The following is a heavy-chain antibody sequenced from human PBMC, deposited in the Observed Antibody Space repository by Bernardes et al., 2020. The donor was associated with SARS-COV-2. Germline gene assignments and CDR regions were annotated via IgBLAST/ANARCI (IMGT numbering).Heavy chain of an antibody. CDR2: ISYDGGNK. CDR1: GFSFRRHG. Sequence: WGSLRLSCAASGFSFRRHGMHWVRQSPGKGLEWLALISYDGGNKGCSDSVKGRCTISRDNSKNTLYLQLTSLIPEDTALYYCAKELDNRYGYFDFWGQGTLVIVSS. V-gene: IGHV3-30*18. J-gene: IGHJ4*02. D-gene: IGHD5-18*01. CDR3: AKELDNRYGYFDF.